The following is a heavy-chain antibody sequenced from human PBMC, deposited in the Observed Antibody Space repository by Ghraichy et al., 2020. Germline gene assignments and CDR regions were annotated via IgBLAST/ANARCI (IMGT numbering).Heavy chain of an antibody. CDR3: ARRVAVAGTWIWYLDL. V-gene: IGHV3-7*03. Sequence: GGSLRLSCAASGFTFSSYWMSWVRQAPGKGLEWVANIKPDVSERYYLDSVKGRFTISRDNAENSLYLQMHSLRAEDTAVYYCARRVAVAGTWIWYLDLWGRGTLVSVSS. CDR1: GFTFSSYW. D-gene: IGHD6-19*01. J-gene: IGHJ2*01. CDR2: IKPDVSER.